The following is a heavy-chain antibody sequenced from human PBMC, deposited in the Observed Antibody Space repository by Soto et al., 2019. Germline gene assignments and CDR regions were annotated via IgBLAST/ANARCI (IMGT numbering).Heavy chain of an antibody. Sequence: TGGSLRLSCAASGFTFSSYGMHWVRQAPGKGLEWVAVISYDGSNKYYADSVKGRFTISRDNSKNTLYLQMNSLRAEDTAVYYCAKGAITMVRGAHFDYWGQGTLVTVSS. D-gene: IGHD3-10*01. J-gene: IGHJ4*02. CDR3: AKGAITMVRGAHFDY. CDR1: GFTFSSYG. CDR2: ISYDGSNK. V-gene: IGHV3-30*18.